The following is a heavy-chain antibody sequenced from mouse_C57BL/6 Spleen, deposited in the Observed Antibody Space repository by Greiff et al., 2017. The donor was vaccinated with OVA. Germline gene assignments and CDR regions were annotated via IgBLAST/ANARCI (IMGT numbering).Heavy chain of an antibody. CDR1: GYSFTSYY. Sequence: VKLMESGPELVKPGASVKISCKASGYSFTSYYIHWVKQRPGQGLEWIGWIYPGSGNTKYNEKFKGKATLTADTSSSTAYMQLSSLTSEDSAVYYCARGGYYGNTGAMDYWGQGTSVTVSS. CDR2: IYPGSGNT. J-gene: IGHJ4*01. CDR3: ARGGYYGNTGAMDY. D-gene: IGHD2-1*01. V-gene: IGHV1-66*01.